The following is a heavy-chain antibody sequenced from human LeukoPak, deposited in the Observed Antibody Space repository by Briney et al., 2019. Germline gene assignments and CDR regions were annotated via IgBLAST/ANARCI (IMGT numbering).Heavy chain of an antibody. Sequence: GGSLRLSCAASGFIFSNYRMTWVRQAPGKALEWVANIKPDGSGEYYVDSLKGRFTISRDNAENSLFLQMNNLRVDDTAVYYCARSGGYGWDYWGQGAVVTVSS. CDR3: ARSGGYGWDY. D-gene: IGHD5-12*01. J-gene: IGHJ4*02. CDR2: IKPDGSGE. V-gene: IGHV3-7*01. CDR1: GFIFSNYR.